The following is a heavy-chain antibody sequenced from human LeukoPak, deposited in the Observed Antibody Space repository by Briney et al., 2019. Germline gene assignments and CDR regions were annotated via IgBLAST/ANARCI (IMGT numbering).Heavy chain of an antibody. CDR3: ARNTAMVMYYFDY. Sequence: GASVKVSCKASGGTFSSYAISWVRQAPGQGLGWMGRIIPILGIANYAQKFQGRVTITADKSTSTAYMELSSLRSEDTAVYYCARNTAMVMYYFDYWGQGTLVTVSS. D-gene: IGHD5-18*01. CDR2: IIPILGIA. CDR1: GGTFSSYA. V-gene: IGHV1-69*04. J-gene: IGHJ4*02.